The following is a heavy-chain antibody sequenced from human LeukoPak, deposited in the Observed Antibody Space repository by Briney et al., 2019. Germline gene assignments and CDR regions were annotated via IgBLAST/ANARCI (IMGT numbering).Heavy chain of an antibody. D-gene: IGHD3-3*01. CDR1: GYTFTSYG. J-gene: IGHJ5*02. Sequence: ASVKVSCKASGYTFTSYGISWVRQAPGQGLEWMGWINPNSGGTNYAQKFQGRVTMTRDTSISTAYMELSRLRSDDTAVYYCARDPTYYDFWSGYYGNWFDPWGQGTLVTVSS. CDR3: ARDPTYYDFWSGYYGNWFDP. CDR2: INPNSGGT. V-gene: IGHV1-2*02.